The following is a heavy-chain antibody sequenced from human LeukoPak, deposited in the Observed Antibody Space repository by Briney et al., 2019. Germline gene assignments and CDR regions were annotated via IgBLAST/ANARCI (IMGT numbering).Heavy chain of an antibody. Sequence: ASVKVSCKAPGYIFTSYGISWVRQAPGQGLEWMGWISTNKGNTNYAQRLQGRVTMTTDTSTSTAYMELRSLRSDDTAIYYCVRDIQWRFDPWGKGTLVTVSS. J-gene: IGHJ5*02. V-gene: IGHV1-18*01. CDR1: GYIFTSYG. CDR3: VRDIQWRFDP. CDR2: ISTNKGNT. D-gene: IGHD2-8*01.